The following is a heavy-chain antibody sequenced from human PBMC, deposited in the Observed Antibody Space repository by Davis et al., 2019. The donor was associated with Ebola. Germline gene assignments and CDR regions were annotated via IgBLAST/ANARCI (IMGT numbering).Heavy chain of an antibody. Sequence: GGSLRLSCAASGFTFSSYAISWVRQAPGQGLEWMGRIIPILGIANYAQKFQGRVTITADKSTSTAYMELSSLRSEDTAVYYCARDGSGWSSLFDYWGQGTLVTVSS. J-gene: IGHJ4*02. CDR3: ARDGSGWSSLFDY. CDR1: GFTFSSYA. V-gene: IGHV1-69*04. D-gene: IGHD6-19*01. CDR2: IIPILGIA.